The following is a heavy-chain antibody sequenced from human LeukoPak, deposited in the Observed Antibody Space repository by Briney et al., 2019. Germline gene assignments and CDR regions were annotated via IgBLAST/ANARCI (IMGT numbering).Heavy chain of an antibody. CDR3: AREDYYDSSGYYAY. CDR1: GYTFTSYG. D-gene: IGHD3-22*01. Sequence: GASVKVSCKASGYTFTSYGISWVRQAPGQGLEWMGWISAYNGNTNYAQKLQGRVTMTTDTSTSTAYMELRSLRSEDTAVYYCAREDYYDSSGYYAYWDQGTLVTVSS. J-gene: IGHJ4*02. CDR2: ISAYNGNT. V-gene: IGHV1-18*01.